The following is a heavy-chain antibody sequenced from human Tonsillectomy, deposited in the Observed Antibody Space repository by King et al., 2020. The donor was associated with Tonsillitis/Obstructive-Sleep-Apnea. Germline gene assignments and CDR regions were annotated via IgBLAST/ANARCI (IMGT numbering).Heavy chain of an antibody. CDR1: GFTFSHYG. J-gene: IGHJ4*02. V-gene: IGHV3-30*18. CDR2: ISYDGSNK. D-gene: IGHD3-3*01. Sequence: VQLVESGGGGVQPGRSLRLSCAASGFTFSHYGMHWVRQAPGKGLEWVAVISYDGSNKYCSVSVKGRFTISRDNSKNTVYLQMNSLRVEDTAVYYCAKDLGKSGFYDYWGQGTLVTVSS. CDR3: AKDLGKSGFYDY.